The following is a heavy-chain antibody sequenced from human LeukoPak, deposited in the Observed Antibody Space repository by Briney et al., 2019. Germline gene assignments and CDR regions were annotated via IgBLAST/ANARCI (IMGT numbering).Heavy chain of an antibody. CDR1: GYTFSDYD. V-gene: IGHV1-8*01. J-gene: IGHJ5*02. CDR3: ARVKRFPTVWFDP. Sequence: ASVKVSCKASGYTFSDYDINWVRQAAGQGLEWMGWMNPIAGSTGYVQKFRGRIIMTRDTSITTAFMELTSLTSDDTAIYYCARVKRFPTVWFDPWGQGTLVSVSS. D-gene: IGHD3-10*01. CDR2: MNPIAGST.